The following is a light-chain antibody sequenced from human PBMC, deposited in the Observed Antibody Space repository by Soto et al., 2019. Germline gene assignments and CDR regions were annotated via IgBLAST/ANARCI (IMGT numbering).Light chain of an antibody. CDR1: QSVSSY. CDR2: DAS. CDR3: QQRSNWPPVT. V-gene: IGKV3-11*01. J-gene: IGKJ3*01. Sequence: EIVLTQFPDTLSLSPGERATLSCMASQSVSSYLAWYQQKPGQAPRLLIYDASNRATGIPARFSGSGSGTDFTLTISSLEPEDFAVYYCQQRSNWPPVTFGPGTNVDI.